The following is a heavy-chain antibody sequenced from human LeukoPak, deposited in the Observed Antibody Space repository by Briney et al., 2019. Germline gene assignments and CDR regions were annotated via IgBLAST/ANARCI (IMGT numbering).Heavy chain of an antibody. CDR3: ARSSAYDILTGLYYYYGMDV. CDR2: ISSSGSTI. D-gene: IGHD3-9*01. CDR1: GFTFSSYE. V-gene: IGHV3-48*03. J-gene: IGHJ6*04. Sequence: GGSLRLSCAASGFTFSSYEMNWVRPAPGKGLELVSYISSSGSTIYYADSVKGRFTISRDNAKNSLYLQMNSLRAEDTAVYYCARSSAYDILTGLYYYYGMDVWGKGTTVTVSS.